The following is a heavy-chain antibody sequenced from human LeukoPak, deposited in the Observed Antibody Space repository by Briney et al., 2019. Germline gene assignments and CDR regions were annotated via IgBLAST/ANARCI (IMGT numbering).Heavy chain of an antibody. CDR1: GGTFSSYA. Sequence: SVKVSCKASGGTFSSYAISWVRQAPGQGLEWMGRIIPILGIANYAQKFQGRVTITADKSTSTAYMELSSLRSEDTAVYYCATGLLNYGSGKGGAFDIWGQGTMVTVSS. D-gene: IGHD3-10*01. J-gene: IGHJ3*02. V-gene: IGHV1-69*04. CDR3: ATGLLNYGSGKGGAFDI. CDR2: IIPILGIA.